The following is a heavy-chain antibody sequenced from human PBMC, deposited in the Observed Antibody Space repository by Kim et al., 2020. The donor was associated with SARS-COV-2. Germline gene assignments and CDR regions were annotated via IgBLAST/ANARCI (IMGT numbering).Heavy chain of an antibody. CDR3: AREGNGDYVYYYYYGMDV. CDR1: GFTFSSYW. D-gene: IGHD4-17*01. CDR2: IKQDGSEK. J-gene: IGHJ6*02. Sequence: GGSLRLSCAASGFTFSSYWMSSVRQAPGKGLEWVANIKQDGSEKYYVDSVKGRFTISRDNAKNSLYLQMNSLRAEDTAVYYCAREGNGDYVYYYYYGMDVWGQGTTVTVSS. V-gene: IGHV3-7*03.